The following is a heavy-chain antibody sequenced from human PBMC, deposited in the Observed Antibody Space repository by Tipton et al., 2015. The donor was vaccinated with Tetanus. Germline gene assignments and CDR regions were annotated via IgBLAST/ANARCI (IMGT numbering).Heavy chain of an antibody. J-gene: IGHJ4*02. CDR1: ADSFTNFY. V-gene: IGHV4-4*07. Sequence: TLSLTCTVSADSFTNFYWTWIRQPAGKGLEWIGRIDTSGITSYNPSLKSRVTMSVDTSKNQFSLKLSSVTAADTAVYYCARGFGAYWYYFDYWGQGTLVTVSS. CDR2: IDTSGIT. CDR3: ARGFGAYWYYFDY. D-gene: IGHD4-17*01.